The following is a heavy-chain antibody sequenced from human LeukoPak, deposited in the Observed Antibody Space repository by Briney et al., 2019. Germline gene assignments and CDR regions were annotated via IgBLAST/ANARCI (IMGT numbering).Heavy chain of an antibody. CDR2: IYYSGST. Sequence: PSETLSLTCTISGGSISSSSYYWGWIRQPPGKGLEWIGSIYYSGSTYYNPSLKSRVTISVDTSKNQVSLKLSSVTAADTAVYYCASTAYPRAGYYGSGSPLAFDYWGQGTLVTVSS. D-gene: IGHD3-10*01. CDR1: GGSISSSSYY. CDR3: ASTAYPRAGYYGSGSPLAFDY. V-gene: IGHV4-39*01. J-gene: IGHJ4*02.